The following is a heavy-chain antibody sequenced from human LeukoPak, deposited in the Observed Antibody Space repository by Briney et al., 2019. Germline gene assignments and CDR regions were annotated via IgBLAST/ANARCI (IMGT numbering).Heavy chain of an antibody. D-gene: IGHD1-26*01. Sequence: PSETLSLTCTVSGGSISSFYWSWIRQPPGKGLEWIVFFHATRSTNYNPSLKSRVSISVDTSKNQVSLGLNSVTAADTAVYYCARGDPTGRPGIGFDFWGQGTLVTVSS. CDR2: FHATRST. V-gene: IGHV4-4*08. CDR1: GGSISSFY. J-gene: IGHJ4*02. CDR3: ARGDPTGRPGIGFDF.